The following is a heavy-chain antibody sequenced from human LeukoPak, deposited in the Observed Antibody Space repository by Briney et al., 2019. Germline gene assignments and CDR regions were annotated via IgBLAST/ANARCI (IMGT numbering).Heavy chain of an antibody. CDR3: AKNRLTAYYFDD. J-gene: IGHJ4*02. Sequence: PGGSLRLSCEASGFSFSSFAMNWVRQAPGKGLEWVAGIKSDSTLIYYAEPAKGRFTVSRDNSRNTLYLQMNSLRAEDTAVYYCAKNRLTAYYFDDWGQGTLVTVSS. CDR2: IKSDSTLI. V-gene: IGHV3-23*01. CDR1: GFSFSSFA. D-gene: IGHD2-21*02.